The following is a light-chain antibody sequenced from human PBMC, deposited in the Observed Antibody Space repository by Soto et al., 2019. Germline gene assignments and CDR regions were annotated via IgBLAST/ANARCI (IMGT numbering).Light chain of an antibody. CDR2: GAS. V-gene: IGKV3-20*01. Sequence: EIVLTQSPGTLSLSPGERATLSCRASLGISINLAWYQQKPGQAPRLLIYGASSRATGITDRFSGSGSGTDFTLTISRLEPEDFAVYYCQQYGSSRTFGQGTKVDIK. J-gene: IGKJ1*01. CDR3: QQYGSSRT. CDR1: LGISIN.